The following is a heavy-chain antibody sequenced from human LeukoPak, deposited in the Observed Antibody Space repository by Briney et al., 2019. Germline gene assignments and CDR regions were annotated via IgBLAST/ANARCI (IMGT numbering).Heavy chain of an antibody. Sequence: GGSLRLSCAASGFTFSSYAMSWVRQAPGKGLEWVSAISASGGTTYYADSVKGRFTISSDNSKNTLYLQMSGLRAEDTAVYYCAKEPREYCSSTSCPNWIDPWGQGTLVTVSS. CDR2: ISASGGTT. J-gene: IGHJ5*02. D-gene: IGHD2-2*01. V-gene: IGHV3-23*01. CDR1: GFTFSSYA. CDR3: AKEPREYCSSTSCPNWIDP.